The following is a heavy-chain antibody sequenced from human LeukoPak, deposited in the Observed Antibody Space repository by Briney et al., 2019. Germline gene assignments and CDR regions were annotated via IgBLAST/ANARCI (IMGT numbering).Heavy chain of an antibody. Sequence: GESLKISCKGSGYSFTKFWIGWVRQMPGQGLEWLGIIYPRDSDTRYSPSFQGQVTISVDTSIDTAYLQWSSVRASDTAMYYCARLLAAPYYINYWGQGTLVTVSS. CDR2: IYPRDSDT. CDR3: ARLLAAPYYINY. CDR1: GYSFTKFW. J-gene: IGHJ4*02. D-gene: IGHD6-25*01. V-gene: IGHV5-51*01.